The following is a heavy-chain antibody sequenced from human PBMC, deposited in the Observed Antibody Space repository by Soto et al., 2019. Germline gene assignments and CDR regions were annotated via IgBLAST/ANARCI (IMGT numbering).Heavy chain of an antibody. J-gene: IGHJ4*02. CDR1: GDSINNYY. D-gene: IGHD6-13*01. CDR2: IYYTGST. CDR3: AKYRRTAAEGFTLDY. V-gene: IGHV4-59*01. Sequence: SETLSLTCTVSGDSINNYYWSWIRQPPGKTLEWIGYIYYTGSTTYNPSLESRVTMSVDTSKNQFSLSLSSVNTADTAVYYCAKYRRTAAEGFTLDYWGRGTLVTVSS.